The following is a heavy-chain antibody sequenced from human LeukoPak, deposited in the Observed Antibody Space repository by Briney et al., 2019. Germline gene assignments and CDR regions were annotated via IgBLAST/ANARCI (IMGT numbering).Heavy chain of an antibody. CDR3: ARKLPYFNPKNWFDP. J-gene: IGHJ5*02. CDR2: IIPIFGTA. V-gene: IGHV1-69*13. Sequence: ASVKVSCKASGGTFSSYAISWVRQAPGQGLEWMGGIIPIFGTANYAQKFQGRVTITADESTSTAYMELSSLRSEDTAVYYCARKLPYFNPKNWFDPWGQGTLVTVSS. CDR1: GGTFSSYA. D-gene: IGHD1-26*01.